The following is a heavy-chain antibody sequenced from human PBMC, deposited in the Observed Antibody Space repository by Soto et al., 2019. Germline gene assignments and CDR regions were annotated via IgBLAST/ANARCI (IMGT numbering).Heavy chain of an antibody. D-gene: IGHD5-18*01. Sequence: ASVKVSCKASGYTFTGYYMLWVRQVPGQGLEWMGWINPNSGGTNYAQKFQGWVTMTRDTSISTAYMELSRLRSDDTAVYYCARSSNGDVDTAMYYYYGMDVWGQGTTVTVSS. V-gene: IGHV1-2*04. J-gene: IGHJ6*02. CDR2: INPNSGGT. CDR3: ARSSNGDVDTAMYYYYGMDV. CDR1: GYTFTGYY.